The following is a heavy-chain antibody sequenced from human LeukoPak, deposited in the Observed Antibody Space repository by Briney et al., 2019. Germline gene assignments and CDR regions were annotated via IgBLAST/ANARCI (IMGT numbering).Heavy chain of an antibody. CDR3: ARDGGSGSFDY. Sequence: GGSLRLSCAASGFKFSDHYIDWVRQAPGKGLEWVSVIYSGGSTYYADSVKGRFTISRDNSKNTLYLQMNSLRAEDTAVYYCARDGGSGSFDYWGQGTLVTVSS. CDR2: IYSGGST. CDR1: GFKFSDHY. V-gene: IGHV3-66*01. D-gene: IGHD3-10*01. J-gene: IGHJ4*02.